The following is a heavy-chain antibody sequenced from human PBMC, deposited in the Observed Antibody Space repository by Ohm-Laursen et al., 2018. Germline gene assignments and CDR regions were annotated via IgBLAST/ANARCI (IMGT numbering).Heavy chain of an antibody. V-gene: IGHV3-7*03. CDR2: VNEDASEK. CDR3: ASLKPPLYYYGMDV. Sequence: GSLRLSCSASGFTFSTYWMFWVRQAPGKGLEWVASVNEDASEKYYVDSVKGRFTISRDNAKNSLYLQMNSLRAEDTAVYYCASLKPPLYYYGMDVRGQGTTVTVPS. J-gene: IGHJ6*02. CDR1: GFTFSTYW.